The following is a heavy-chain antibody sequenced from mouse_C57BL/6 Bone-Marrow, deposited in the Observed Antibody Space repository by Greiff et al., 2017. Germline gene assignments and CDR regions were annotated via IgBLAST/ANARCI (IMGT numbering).Heavy chain of an antibody. CDR1: GFTFSDYG. J-gene: IGHJ4*01. CDR3: ERRDYGSSPLAMDY. V-gene: IGHV5-15*01. Sequence: EVHLVESGGGLVQPGGSLKLSCAASGFTFSDYGMAWVRQAPRKGPEWVAFISNLAYSIYYADTVTGRFTISSENANNTPYLEMSSRRSEDTAMDYYERRDYGSSPLAMDYWGQGTSVTVSS. D-gene: IGHD1-1*01. CDR2: ISNLAYSI.